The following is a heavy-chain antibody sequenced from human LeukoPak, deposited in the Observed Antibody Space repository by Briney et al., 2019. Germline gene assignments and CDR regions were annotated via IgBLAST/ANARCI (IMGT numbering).Heavy chain of an antibody. Sequence: ASVKVSCKASGGTFSSYAISWVRQAPGQGLEWMGGIIPIFGTANYAQKFQGRVTITADESTSTAYMELSSLRSEDTAVYHCARDLCSSTSCYELGGQFRYYYYGMDVWGQGTTVTVSS. V-gene: IGHV1-69*13. CDR1: GGTFSSYA. CDR2: IIPIFGTA. CDR3: ARDLCSSTSCYELGGQFRYYYYGMDV. D-gene: IGHD2-2*01. J-gene: IGHJ6*02.